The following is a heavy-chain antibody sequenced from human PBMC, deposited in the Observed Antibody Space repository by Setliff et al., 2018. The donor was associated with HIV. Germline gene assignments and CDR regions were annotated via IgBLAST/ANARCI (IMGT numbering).Heavy chain of an antibody. D-gene: IGHD3-10*01. CDR1: GGSMNDYY. Sequence: SETLSLTCTVSGGSMNDYYWSWVRQPAGKTLEWLGRISSSGISTYNFSLRSRVTMSIDTSKNQFSLKVNSVTAADTAVYFCARDRHSSGLGSYGPWGPGILVTVSS. V-gene: IGHV4-4*07. J-gene: IGHJ5*02. CDR2: ISSSGIS. CDR3: ARDRHSSGLGSYGP.